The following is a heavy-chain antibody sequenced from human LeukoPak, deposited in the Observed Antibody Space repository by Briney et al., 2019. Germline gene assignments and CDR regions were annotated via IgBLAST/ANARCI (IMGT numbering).Heavy chain of an antibody. D-gene: IGHD1-1*01. CDR1: GASITNYY. CDR3: ASQKHVRYSYYFDY. J-gene: IGHJ4*02. CDR2: IHYSGST. V-gene: IGHV4-59*01. Sequence: PSETLSLTCTVSGASITNYYWTWIRQPPGKGLEWIGYIHYSGSTNYNPSLKSRVTISVDTSKSQFSLKLSSVTAADTAVYYCASQKHVRYSYYFDYWGQGTLVIVSS.